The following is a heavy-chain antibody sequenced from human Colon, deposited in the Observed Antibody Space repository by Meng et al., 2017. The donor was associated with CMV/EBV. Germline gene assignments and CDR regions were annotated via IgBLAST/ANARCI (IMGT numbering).Heavy chain of an antibody. CDR1: GITVGSHY. D-gene: IGHD1-26*01. J-gene: IGHJ4*02. CDR3: AYEGPYSGNYVDY. Sequence: CAASGITVGSHYVSWVRQAPGKGLEWVSVIHGGGGTYYADSVKGRFTISRDNSKNTLYLQMDSLRPEDTAVYYCAYEGPYSGNYVDYWGQGALVTVSS. CDR2: IHGGGGT. V-gene: IGHV3-66*02.